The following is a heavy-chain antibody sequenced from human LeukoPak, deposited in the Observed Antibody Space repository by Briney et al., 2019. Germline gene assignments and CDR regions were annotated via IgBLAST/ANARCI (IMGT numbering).Heavy chain of an antibody. D-gene: IGHD3-10*01. CDR3: ARAKLYYYGSGPMDV. CDR1: GFTFSSYA. Sequence: GRSLRLSCAASGFTFSSYAMHWVRQAPGKGLEWVAVISYDGSNKCYADSVKGRFTISRDNSKNTLYLQMNSLRAEDTAVYYCARAKLYYYGSGPMDVWGKGTTVTVSS. V-gene: IGHV3-30*04. J-gene: IGHJ6*04. CDR2: ISYDGSNK.